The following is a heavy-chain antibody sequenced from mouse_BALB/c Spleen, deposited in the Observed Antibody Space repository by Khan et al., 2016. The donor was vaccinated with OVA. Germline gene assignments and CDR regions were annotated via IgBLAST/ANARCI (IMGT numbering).Heavy chain of an antibody. Sequence: QVQLKESGPGLVQPSQSLSITCTASGFSLINYGVHWVRQSPGKGLEWLGAIWSGGSTDYNTAFISRLSISKDNSKSQVFFKMNSLQTNDTAIYYCARNYDYDEGLVYWGQGTLVTVSA. D-gene: IGHD2-4*01. CDR1: GFSLINYG. V-gene: IGHV2-2*02. CDR3: ARNYDYDEGLVY. J-gene: IGHJ3*01. CDR2: IWSGGST.